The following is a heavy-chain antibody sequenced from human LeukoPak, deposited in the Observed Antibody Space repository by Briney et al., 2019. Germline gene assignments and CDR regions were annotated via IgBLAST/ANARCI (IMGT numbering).Heavy chain of an antibody. CDR3: ARASSVSIAASFDY. CDR1: GFTFSDYY. CDR2: ISSSGSTI. Sequence: GGSLRLSCAASGFTFSDYYMSWIRQAPGKGLEWVSYISSSGSTIYYADSVKGRFTISRDNAKNSLYLQMNSLRAEDTAVYYCARASSVSIAASFDYWGQGTLVTVSS. D-gene: IGHD6-6*01. V-gene: IGHV3-11*04. J-gene: IGHJ4*02.